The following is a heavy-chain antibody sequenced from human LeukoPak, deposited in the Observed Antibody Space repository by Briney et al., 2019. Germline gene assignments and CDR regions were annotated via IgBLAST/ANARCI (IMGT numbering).Heavy chain of an antibody. CDR2: ISYDGSNK. CDR3: AKGEWTTVRRVYYGMDV. J-gene: IGHJ6*02. CDR1: GFTFSSYG. V-gene: IGHV3-30*18. Sequence: GGSLRLSCAASGFTFSSYGMHWVRQAPGKGLEWVAVISYDGSNKYYADSAKGRFTISRDNSKNTLYLQLNSLRAEDTAVYYCAKGEWTTVRRVYYGMDVWGQGTTVTVSS. D-gene: IGHD4-17*01.